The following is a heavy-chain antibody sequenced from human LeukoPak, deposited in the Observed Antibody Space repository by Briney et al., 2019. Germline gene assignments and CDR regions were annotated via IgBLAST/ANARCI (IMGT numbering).Heavy chain of an antibody. V-gene: IGHV1-2*02. Sequence: ASVKVSCKASGYTFTGYYIHWVRQSPGPGLEWMGWINPNSGGTKSEQKFQGRVTMTRDTSITTAYMELTRLTSDDTAVYYCARDGSWGSTSYSDYWGQGTLVTVSS. J-gene: IGHJ4*02. D-gene: IGHD2-2*01. CDR1: GYTFTGYY. CDR2: INPNSGGT. CDR3: ARDGSWGSTSYSDY.